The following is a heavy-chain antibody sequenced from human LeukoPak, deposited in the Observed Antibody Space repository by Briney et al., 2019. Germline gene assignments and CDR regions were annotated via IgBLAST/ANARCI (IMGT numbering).Heavy chain of an antibody. CDR3: ARTSGELLIDY. V-gene: IGHV4-59*01. Sequence: SETLSLTCTVSGGSISSYYWSWIRQPPGKGLEWIGYIYYSGSTNYNPSLKSRVTISVDTSKNQFSLKLSSVTAADTAVYYCARTSGELLIDYWGQGTLATVSS. D-gene: IGHD1-26*01. J-gene: IGHJ4*02. CDR1: GGSISSYY. CDR2: IYYSGST.